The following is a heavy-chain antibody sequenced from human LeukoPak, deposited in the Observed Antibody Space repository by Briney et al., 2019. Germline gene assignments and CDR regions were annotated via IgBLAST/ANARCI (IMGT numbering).Heavy chain of an antibody. V-gene: IGHV1-46*01. CDR2: INPIGGST. CDR1: GYTFPSCF. CDR3: ARTAARRFDY. J-gene: IGHJ4*02. Sequence: ASVKVSCKASGYTFPSCFMHWVRQAPGQGLEWMGIINPIGGSTTYAQKFQGRVTMTRDTSTSTVYMELSSLRSDDTAVYYCARTAARRFDYWGQGTLVTVSS. D-gene: IGHD6-6*01.